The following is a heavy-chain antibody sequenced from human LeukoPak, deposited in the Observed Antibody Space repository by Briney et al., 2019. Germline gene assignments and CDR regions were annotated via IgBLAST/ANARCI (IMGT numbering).Heavy chain of an antibody. J-gene: IGHJ4*02. CDR1: GYTLTTYD. CDR2: MNPNSGYT. CDR3: ARVAGSIDY. Sequence: ASVKISCKAPGYTLTTYDINWVRQATGQGLEWMGWMNPNSGYTGYAQKFQGRVTITRDTSISTAYMELSSLRSEDTAVYYCARVAGSIDYWGQGTLVTVSS. V-gene: IGHV1-8*03. D-gene: IGHD6-19*01.